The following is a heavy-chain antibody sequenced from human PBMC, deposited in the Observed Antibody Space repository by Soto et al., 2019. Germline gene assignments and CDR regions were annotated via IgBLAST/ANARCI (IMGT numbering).Heavy chain of an antibody. V-gene: IGHV6-1*01. J-gene: IGHJ4*02. CDR3: AREGSSSWYGVLDY. CDR2: TYYRSKWYN. D-gene: IGHD6-13*01. CDR1: GENVSSNGAA. Sequence: PSVPLSVTCAIAGENVSSNGAAWNWNRQSPSRGLEWLGRTYYRSKWYNDYAVSVKSRITINPDTSKNQFSLRLNSVTPEDTAVYYCAREGSSSWYGVLDYWGQGTLVTVSS.